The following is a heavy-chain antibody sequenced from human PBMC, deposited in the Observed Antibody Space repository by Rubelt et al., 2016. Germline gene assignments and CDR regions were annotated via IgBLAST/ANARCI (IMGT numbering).Heavy chain of an antibody. CDR1: GGSIGSSSYY. CDR3: ARVGSGSSRDFGY. Sequence: QLQLQESGPGLVKPSEALSLTCTVSGGSIGSSSYYWSWIRQPPGKGLEWIGEINHSGSTNYNPSLKSRVTISVETSRNQFSRKRGAVTAADTAVYYCARVGSGSSRDFGYWGQGTLVTVSS. CDR2: INHSGST. V-gene: IGHV4-39*07. J-gene: IGHJ4*02. D-gene: IGHD1-26*01.